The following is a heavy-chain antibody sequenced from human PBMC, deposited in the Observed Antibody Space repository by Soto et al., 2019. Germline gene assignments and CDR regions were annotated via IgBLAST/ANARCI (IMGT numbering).Heavy chain of an antibody. V-gene: IGHV4-59*01. Sequence: PSETLSLTCTVSGGSISSYYWSWIRQPPGKGLEWIGYIYYSGSTNYNPSLKSRVTISVDTSKNQFSLKLSSVTAADTAVYYCARDHRFLEWWYFDYWGQGTLVTVSS. CDR2: IYYSGST. D-gene: IGHD3-3*01. CDR3: ARDHRFLEWWYFDY. J-gene: IGHJ4*02. CDR1: GGSISSYY.